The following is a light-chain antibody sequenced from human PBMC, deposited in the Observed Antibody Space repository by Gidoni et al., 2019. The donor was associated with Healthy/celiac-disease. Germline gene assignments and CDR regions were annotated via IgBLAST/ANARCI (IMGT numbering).Light chain of an antibody. V-gene: IGKV3-11*01. CDR1: QSVSSY. CDR3: QQRSNPYT. Sequence: EIVLTQSPATLSLSPGERATLSGRASQSVSSYLAWYQQKPGQAPRLLIYDASNRATGIPARFSGSGSGTDFTLTISSLEPEDFAVYYCQQRSNPYTFGQGTKLEIK. J-gene: IGKJ2*01. CDR2: DAS.